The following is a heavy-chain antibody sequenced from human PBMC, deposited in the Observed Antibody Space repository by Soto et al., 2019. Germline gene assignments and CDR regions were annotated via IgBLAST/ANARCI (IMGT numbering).Heavy chain of an antibody. V-gene: IGHV4-39*01. J-gene: IGHJ5*01. Sequence: SETLSLTCTVSGGSISSSSYYWGWIRQPPGKGLEWIGSIYYSGSTYYNPSLKSRVTISVDTSKNQLSLKLSSVTAADTAVYYCARHGGYSFSWYESATWGHETLVLVSS. D-gene: IGHD6-13*01. CDR3: ARHGGYSFSWYESAT. CDR1: GGSISSSSYY. CDR2: IYYSGST.